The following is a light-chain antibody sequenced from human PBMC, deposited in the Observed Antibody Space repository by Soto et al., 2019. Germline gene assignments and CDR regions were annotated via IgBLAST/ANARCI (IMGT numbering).Light chain of an antibody. Sequence: QSVLTQPPSVSGTPGQRVTISCSGGISNITTNYVHWFQQLPGTAPKVLSNRDNQRPSGVPDRFSGSKSGTSASLAISGLRPEDEAGYYRAAWDDTVRSYVFGPGTKLTVL. CDR2: RDN. CDR1: ISNITTNY. J-gene: IGLJ1*01. V-gene: IGLV1-47*01. CDR3: AAWDDTVRSYV.